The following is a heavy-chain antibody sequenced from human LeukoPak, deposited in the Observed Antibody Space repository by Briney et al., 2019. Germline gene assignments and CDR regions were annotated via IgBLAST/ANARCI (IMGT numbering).Heavy chain of an antibody. CDR2: ISGDEIWT. CDR1: GFTLSNYW. Sequence: GGSLRLSCAASGFTLSNYWMHWVRQTPGKGLVWVSRISGDEIWTSYADSVKGRFTISRDDAKKSLYLQMNRLRTEDTAVYYCARRWDSNLYGMDVWGQGTTVTVSS. V-gene: IGHV3-74*01. CDR3: ARRWDSNLYGMDV. D-gene: IGHD3-22*01. J-gene: IGHJ6*02.